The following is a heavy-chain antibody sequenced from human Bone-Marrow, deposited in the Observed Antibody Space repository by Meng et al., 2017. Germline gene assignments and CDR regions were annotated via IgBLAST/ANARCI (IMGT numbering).Heavy chain of an antibody. J-gene: IGHJ6*02. CDR1: GFTFSSYS. CDR3: EAVAGTFIYYYYGMDV. D-gene: IGHD6-19*01. Sequence: GESLKISCAASGFTFSSYSMNWVRQAPGKGLEWVSSISSSSSSYIYYADSVKGRFTISRDNAKNSLYLQMNSLRAEDTAVYYCEAVAGTFIYYYYGMDVWGQGTTVTVSS. V-gene: IGHV3-21*01. CDR2: ISSSSSSYI.